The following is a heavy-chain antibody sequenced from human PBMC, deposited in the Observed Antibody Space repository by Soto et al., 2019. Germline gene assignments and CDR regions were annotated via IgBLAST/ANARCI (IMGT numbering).Heavy chain of an antibody. CDR1: GGSISSYY. CDR3: ARHLDHYDFWSGYYRAPYYMDV. D-gene: IGHD3-3*01. J-gene: IGHJ6*03. CDR2: IYYSGST. Sequence: SETLSLTCTVSGGSISSYYWSWIRQPPGKGLERIWYIYYSGSTNYNPFLKSRVTISVDTSKNQFSLMLSSVTAADTAVYYCARHLDHYDFWSGYYRAPYYMDVWGKGTTVTV. V-gene: IGHV4-59*08.